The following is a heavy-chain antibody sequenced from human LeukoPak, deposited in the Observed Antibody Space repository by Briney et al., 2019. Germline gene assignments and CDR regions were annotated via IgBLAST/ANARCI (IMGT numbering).Heavy chain of an antibody. V-gene: IGHV4-34*01. CDR2: INHSGST. CDR3: ARATYYYDGSGYYSGYYFDY. Sequence: SETLSLTCAGYGGSFSGYYWSWIRQPPGKGLEWIGEINHSGSTNYNPSLKSRVTISVDTSKSQFSLKLSSVTAADTAVYYCARATYYYDGSGYYSGYYFDYWGQGTLVTVSS. J-gene: IGHJ4*02. CDR1: GGSFSGYY. D-gene: IGHD3-22*01.